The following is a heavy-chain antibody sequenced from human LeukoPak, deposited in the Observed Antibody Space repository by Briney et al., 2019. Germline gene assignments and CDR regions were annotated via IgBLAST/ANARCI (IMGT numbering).Heavy chain of an antibody. J-gene: IGHJ3*02. D-gene: IGHD3-9*01. CDR3: AREGNDILTGYSTTDAFDI. Sequence: PGGSLRLSCAASGFTFRSYGMSWVRQAPGKGLEWLSAISGSGGNTYYADSVKGRFTISRDNSKNTLYLQMNSLRAEDTAVYYCAREGNDILTGYSTTDAFDIWGQGTMVTVSS. CDR1: GFTFRSYG. CDR2: ISGSGGNT. V-gene: IGHV3-23*01.